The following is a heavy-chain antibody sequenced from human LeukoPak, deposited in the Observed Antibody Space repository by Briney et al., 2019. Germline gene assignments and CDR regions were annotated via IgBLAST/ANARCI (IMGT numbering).Heavy chain of an antibody. J-gene: IGHJ6*02. Sequence: GASVKVSCKASGYTFTSYGISWVRQAPGQGLEWMGWISAYNGNTNYAPKLQGRVTMTTDTSTSTAYMELRSLRSDDTAVYYCARDYGPIAAAGTEYYYYGLDVWGQGTTVTVSS. CDR2: ISAYNGNT. CDR1: GYTFTSYG. D-gene: IGHD6-13*01. CDR3: ARDYGPIAAAGTEYYYYGLDV. V-gene: IGHV1-18*01.